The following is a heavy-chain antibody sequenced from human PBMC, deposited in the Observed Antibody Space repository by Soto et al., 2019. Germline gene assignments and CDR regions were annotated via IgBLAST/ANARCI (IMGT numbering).Heavy chain of an antibody. Sequence: SETLSLTCAVYGGSFSGYYWSWIRQPPGKGLEWIGEINHSGSTNYNPSLKSRVTISVDTSKNQFSLKLSSVTAADTAVYYCARIQYYDILTGYFDVWGKGTTVTVSS. CDR1: GGSFSGYY. V-gene: IGHV4-34*01. CDR3: ARIQYYDILTGYFDV. J-gene: IGHJ6*04. D-gene: IGHD3-9*01. CDR2: INHSGST.